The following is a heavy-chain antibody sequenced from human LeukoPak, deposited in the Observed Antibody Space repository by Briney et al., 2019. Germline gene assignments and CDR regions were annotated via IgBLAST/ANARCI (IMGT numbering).Heavy chain of an antibody. Sequence: SETLSLTCTVSGVSSNIPYWSWIRQPPGKGLEWIGYIYYRGSTNYNPSLKSRVTISVDTSKNQYSLKLSSVTAADTAVYYCARSGVFTGYDAFDIWGQGTRVTVSS. J-gene: IGHJ3*02. CDR1: GVSSNIPY. CDR2: IYYRGST. CDR3: ARSGVFTGYDAFDI. D-gene: IGHD6-13*01. V-gene: IGHV4-59*08.